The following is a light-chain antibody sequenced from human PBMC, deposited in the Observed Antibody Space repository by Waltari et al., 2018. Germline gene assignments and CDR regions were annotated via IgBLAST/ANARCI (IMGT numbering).Light chain of an antibody. CDR1: SSDVGGYNY. V-gene: IGLV2-8*01. CDR3: SSYAGSNNWV. Sequence: QSALTQPPSASGSPGQSVTISCTGTSSDVGGYNYVPWYQQHPGKAPKLMISEVSKRPSGVPDRFSGSKSGNTASLTVSGLQAEDEADYYCSSYAGSNNWVFGGGTKLTVL. J-gene: IGLJ3*02. CDR2: EVS.